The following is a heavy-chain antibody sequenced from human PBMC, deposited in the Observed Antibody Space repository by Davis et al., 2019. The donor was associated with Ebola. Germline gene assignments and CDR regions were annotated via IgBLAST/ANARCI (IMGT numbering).Heavy chain of an antibody. CDR1: QFTFSSHI. Sequence: GESLKISCAASQFTFSSHIMHWFRHAPGKGLEWVSYITSSSKTMYYADSVKGRFTISRDNSKNTMYLQMNSLRAEDTAVYYCARDSPSIAARPIDYWGQGTLVTVSS. CDR2: ITSSSKTM. CDR3: ARDSPSIAARPIDY. J-gene: IGHJ4*02. D-gene: IGHD6-6*01. V-gene: IGHV3-48*01.